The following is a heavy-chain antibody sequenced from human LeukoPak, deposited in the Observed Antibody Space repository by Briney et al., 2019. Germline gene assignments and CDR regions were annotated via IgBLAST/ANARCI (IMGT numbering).Heavy chain of an antibody. CDR1: GYTFTGYY. V-gene: IGHV1-2*02. Sequence: GASVKVSCKASGYTFTGYYMRWVRQAPGQGLEWMGWINPNSGGTNYAQKFQGRVTMTRDTSISTAYMELSRLRSDDTAVYYCASNAVAAGQLFDYWGQGTLVTVSS. J-gene: IGHJ4*02. CDR2: INPNSGGT. D-gene: IGHD6-13*01. CDR3: ASNAVAAGQLFDY.